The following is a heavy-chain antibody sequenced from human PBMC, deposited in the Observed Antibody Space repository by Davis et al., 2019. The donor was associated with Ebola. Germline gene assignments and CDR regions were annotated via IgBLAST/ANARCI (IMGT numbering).Heavy chain of an antibody. CDR1: GFTFSSYA. CDR3: AKGDDGTGGSDYYGMDV. J-gene: IGHJ6*02. Sequence: PGGSLRLSCAASGFTFSSYAMSWVRQAPGKGLEWVSAISGSGGSTYYADSVKGRFTISRDNSKNTLYLQMNSLRAEDTAVYYCAKGDDGTGGSDYYGMDVWGQGTTVTVSS. V-gene: IGHV3-23*01. D-gene: IGHD7-27*01. CDR2: ISGSGGST.